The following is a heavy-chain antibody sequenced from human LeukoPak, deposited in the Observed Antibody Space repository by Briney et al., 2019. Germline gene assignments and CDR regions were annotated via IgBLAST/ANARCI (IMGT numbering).Heavy chain of an antibody. V-gene: IGHV1-2*02. D-gene: IGHD4-23*01. CDR3: ARGDRWADFDY. CDR2: INANSGAT. Sequence: ASVKVSCKASGYSFTASYMHWVRQAPGQGLEWMGWINANSGATNSAQTFQGRVTMTRDTSISTAYMELSSLTSDDTAVYYCARGDRWADFDYWGQGTPVTVSS. CDR1: GYSFTASY. J-gene: IGHJ4*02.